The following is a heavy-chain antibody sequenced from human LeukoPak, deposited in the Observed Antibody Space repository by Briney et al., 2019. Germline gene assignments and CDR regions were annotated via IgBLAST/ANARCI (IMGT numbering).Heavy chain of an antibody. V-gene: IGHV3-7*03. Sequence: GGSLRLSCAASGFTFSSYWMSWVRQAPGKGLEWVANIKQDGSEKYYVDSVKGRFTISRDNSKNTLYLQMNSLRAEDTAVYYCARAAVRDANDYWGQGTLVTVSS. CDR3: ARAAVRDANDY. D-gene: IGHD2-15*01. CDR1: GFTFSSYW. J-gene: IGHJ4*02. CDR2: IKQDGSEK.